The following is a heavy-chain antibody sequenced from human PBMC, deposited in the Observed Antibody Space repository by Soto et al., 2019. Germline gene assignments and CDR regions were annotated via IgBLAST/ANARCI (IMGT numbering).Heavy chain of an antibody. CDR1: GFTFSSYG. Sequence: QVQLVESGGGVVQPGRSLRLSCAASGFTFSSYGMHWVRQAPGKGLEWVAVIWYDGSTKYYADSVKGRFTISRDNSRNTVYLQMNSLRAEDTALYYCARGVVNYYYGMDVWGQGTTVTVSS. V-gene: IGHV3-33*01. CDR2: IWYDGSTK. D-gene: IGHD3-16*01. J-gene: IGHJ6*02. CDR3: ARGVVNYYYGMDV.